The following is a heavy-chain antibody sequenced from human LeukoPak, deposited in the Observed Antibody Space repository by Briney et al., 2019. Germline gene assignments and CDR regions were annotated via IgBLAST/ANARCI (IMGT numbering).Heavy chain of an antibody. D-gene: IGHD6-19*01. V-gene: IGHV3-74*01. CDR2: IYSDVSST. Sequence: QPGGSLRLSCAASGFTFSNYWMHWVRQAPGKGLVWVSCIYSDVSSTSYADAVKGRFTISRDNAKNTLYLQMNSLRAEDTAVYYCVRMGSGWDFDYWGQGSLVTVSS. CDR1: GFTFSNYW. J-gene: IGHJ4*02. CDR3: VRMGSGWDFDY.